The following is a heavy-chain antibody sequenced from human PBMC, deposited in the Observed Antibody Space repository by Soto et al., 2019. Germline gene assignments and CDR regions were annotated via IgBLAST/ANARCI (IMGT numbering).Heavy chain of an antibody. CDR2: IYYSGST. D-gene: IGHD3-22*01. CDR3: ARNYDSSGYYPRFDP. V-gene: IGHV4-59*01. CDR1: GGSISSYY. Sequence: SETLSLTCTVSGGSISSYYWSWIRQPPGKGLKWMGYIYYSGSTNYNPSLKSRVTISVDTSKNQFSLKLSSVTAADTAVYYCARNYDSSGYYPRFDPWGQGTLVTVSS. J-gene: IGHJ5*02.